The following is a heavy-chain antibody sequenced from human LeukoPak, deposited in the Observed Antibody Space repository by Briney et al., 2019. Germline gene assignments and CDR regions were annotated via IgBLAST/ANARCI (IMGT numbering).Heavy chain of an antibody. CDR2: IYPGDSDT. D-gene: IGHD3-10*01. Sequence: GESLKISCKGSGYIFANNWIGWVRQMPGKGLEWMGIIYPGDSDTRYSPSFEGQVTISADKSISTAYLQWSSLKASDTAMYYCARQTRDGSGSRGYSFDFWGLGTLVTVSS. V-gene: IGHV5-51*01. CDR3: ARQTRDGSGSRGYSFDF. J-gene: IGHJ4*02. CDR1: GYIFANNW.